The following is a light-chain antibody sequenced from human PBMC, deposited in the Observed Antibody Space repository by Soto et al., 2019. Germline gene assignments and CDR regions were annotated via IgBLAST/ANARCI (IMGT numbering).Light chain of an antibody. V-gene: IGKV3D-15*01. CDR2: GAA. CDR1: ELIGDN. Sequence: DIVMTQSPAALSVSPGDTAILSCRASELIGDNLAWYQQKSGQAPRLLIYGAATRATAIPSRFSGGRSGTEFTPTISGLQSEDVAMYFCQQYNNWPPWTFGHGTRVDIK. J-gene: IGKJ1*01. CDR3: QQYNNWPPWT.